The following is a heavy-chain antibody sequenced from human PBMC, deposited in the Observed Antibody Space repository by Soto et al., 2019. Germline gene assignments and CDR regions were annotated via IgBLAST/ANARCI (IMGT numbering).Heavy chain of an antibody. CDR1: GGTFSSYA. CDR2: IIPIFGTA. V-gene: IGHV1-69*01. D-gene: IGHD3-9*01. J-gene: IGHJ3*02. CDR3: ARDRILRYFDWSPDGALGI. Sequence: QVQLVQSWAEVKKPGSSVKVSCKASGGTFSSYAISWVRQAPVQGLEWMGGIIPIFGTANYAQKFQGRVTITADESTSTAYMELSSLRSEDTAVYYCARDRILRYFDWSPDGALGICGQGTMVTVSS.